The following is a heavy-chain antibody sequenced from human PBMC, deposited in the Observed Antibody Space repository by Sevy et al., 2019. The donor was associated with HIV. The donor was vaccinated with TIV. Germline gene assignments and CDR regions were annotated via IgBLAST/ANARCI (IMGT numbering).Heavy chain of an antibody. V-gene: IGHV3-21*01. Sequence: GGSLRLSCAASGFPFSSYSMHWIRQAPGKGLEWVSSISSSCSYIYYADSVKGRFNISRDNAKNSQYLQMNSLRTEDTAMYYCASEGPVNRKFDYWGQGTLVTVSS. CDR1: GFPFSSYS. CDR3: ASEGPVNRKFDY. J-gene: IGHJ4*02. CDR2: ISSSCSYI.